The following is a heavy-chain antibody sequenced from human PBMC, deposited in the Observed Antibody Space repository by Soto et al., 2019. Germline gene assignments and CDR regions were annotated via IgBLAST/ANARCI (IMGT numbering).Heavy chain of an antibody. J-gene: IGHJ4*02. CDR1: GFTFISYG. D-gene: IGHD6-13*01. Sequence: GGSLRLSCAASGFTFISYGMHWVRQAPCKGLEWVAVIWYDGSNKYYADSVKGRFTISRDNSKNTLYLQMNSLRAEDTAVYYCARDVPGIAAAGLQGIDYWGQGTLVTVSS. CDR2: IWYDGSNK. V-gene: IGHV3-33*01. CDR3: ARDVPGIAAAGLQGIDY.